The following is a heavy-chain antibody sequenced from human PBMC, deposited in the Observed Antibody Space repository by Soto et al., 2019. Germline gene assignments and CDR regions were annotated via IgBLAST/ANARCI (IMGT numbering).Heavy chain of an antibody. D-gene: IGHD3-22*01. CDR3: ARDYPYYYYNSGYSGYFDY. Sequence: QVQLLESGPGLVNPAQTLSLTCTVSGGSINTGGYFWTWIRQHPGKGLEWIGYIASSGSTYYNPSLKGRLTIAADTSENQFSLRLTSVTAADTAVYYCARDYPYYYYNSGYSGYFDYWGQGTLVTVSA. CDR1: GGSINTGGYF. J-gene: IGHJ4*02. CDR2: IASSGST. V-gene: IGHV4-31*03.